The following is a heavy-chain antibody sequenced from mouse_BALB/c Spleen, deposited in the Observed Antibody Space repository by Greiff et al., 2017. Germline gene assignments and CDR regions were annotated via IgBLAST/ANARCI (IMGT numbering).Heavy chain of an antibody. Sequence: EVMLVESGGGLVQPEGSRKLSCAASGFTFSSFGMHWVRQAPEKGLEWVAYISSGSSTIYYADTVKGRFTISRDNPKNTLFLQMTSLRSEDTAMYYCARRELGRGGYAMDYWGQGTSVTVSS. CDR2: ISSGSSTI. D-gene: IGHD4-1*01. CDR1: GFTFSSFG. J-gene: IGHJ4*01. CDR3: ARRELGRGGYAMDY. V-gene: IGHV5-17*02.